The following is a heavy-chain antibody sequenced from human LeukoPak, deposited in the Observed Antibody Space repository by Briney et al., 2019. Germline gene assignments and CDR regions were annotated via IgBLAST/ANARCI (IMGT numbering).Heavy chain of an antibody. V-gene: IGHV3-11*04. D-gene: IGHD5-24*01. J-gene: IGHJ6*03. CDR1: GFTFSDYY. Sequence: GGSLRLSCAASGFTFSDYYMSWIRQAPGKGLEWVSYISSSGSTIYYADSVKGRFTISRDNAKNSLYLQVNSLRAEDTAVYYCARDLRLDGYKSRGYYYYYMDVWGKGTTVTVSS. CDR2: ISSSGSTI. CDR3: ARDLRLDGYKSRGYYYYYMDV.